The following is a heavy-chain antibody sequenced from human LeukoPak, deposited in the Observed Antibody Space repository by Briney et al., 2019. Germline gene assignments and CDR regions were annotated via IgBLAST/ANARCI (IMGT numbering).Heavy chain of an antibody. J-gene: IGHJ4*02. CDR2: ISYDGSNQ. Sequence: PGGSLRLSCAASGFTFSAYAMNWVRQAPGKGLEWMAAISYDGSNQYYADSVTGRFTISRDNSKNTLFLQINGLRPEDTAVYFCARPPKIYNILTGYFDFWGQGALVTVSS. D-gene: IGHD3-9*01. CDR3: ARPPKIYNILTGYFDF. CDR1: GFTFSAYA. V-gene: IGHV3-30-3*01.